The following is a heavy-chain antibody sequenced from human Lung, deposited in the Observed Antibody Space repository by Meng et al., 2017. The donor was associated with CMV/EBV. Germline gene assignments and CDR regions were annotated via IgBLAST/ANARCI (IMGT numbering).Heavy chain of an antibody. Sequence: GSLRLXCTVSGGSISSSSYYWGWIRQPPGKGLEWIGSIYYSGSTYYNPSLKSRVTISVDTSKNQFSLKLSSVTAADTAVYYCARLGYCSSISRCPERFFDSWGQGTXVTVAS. V-gene: IGHV4-39*01. CDR1: GGSISSSSYY. D-gene: IGHD2-2*01. J-gene: IGHJ5*01. CDR2: IYYSGST. CDR3: ARLGYCSSISRCPERFFDS.